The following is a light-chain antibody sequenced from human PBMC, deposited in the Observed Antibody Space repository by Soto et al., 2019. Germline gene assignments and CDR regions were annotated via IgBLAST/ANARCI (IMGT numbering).Light chain of an antibody. CDR1: QSVSSSY. Sequence: EIVLTQSPGTLSLSPGERATLSCRASQSVSSSYLAWYHQKPGQAPRRLIYGASSRATAIPDRFSGSGSGTDFTLTISRLEPEDFAVYYCQQYGSSPMYTFGQWTKREIK. CDR3: QQYGSSPMYT. J-gene: IGKJ2*01. CDR2: GAS. V-gene: IGKV3-20*01.